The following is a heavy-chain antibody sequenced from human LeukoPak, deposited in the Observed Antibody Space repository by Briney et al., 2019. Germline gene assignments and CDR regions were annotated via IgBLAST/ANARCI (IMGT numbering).Heavy chain of an antibody. V-gene: IGHV3-7*01. CDR1: RFTFSSYW. D-gene: IGHD2-15*01. Sequence: GGSLRLSCAASRFTFSSYWMSWVRQAPGKGLEWVANIRQDGSEKYYVDFVKGRFTISRDNAKNSLYLQMNRLRAEDTAVYYCARDAPPYCSGGSCYSRYWGQGALVTVSS. CDR3: ARDAPPYCSGGSCYSRY. J-gene: IGHJ4*02. CDR2: IRQDGSEK.